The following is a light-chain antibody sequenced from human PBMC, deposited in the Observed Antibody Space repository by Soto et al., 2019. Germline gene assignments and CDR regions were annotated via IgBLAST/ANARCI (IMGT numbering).Light chain of an antibody. V-gene: IGKV3-15*01. CDR2: GAS. CDR1: QSVSSN. J-gene: IGKJ2*01. Sequence: EIVMTQSPATLSVSPGERTTLSCRASQSVSSNLAWYQHKPGQAPRLLIYGASTRATGIPARFSGSGSGTEFTLTISSLQSEDFAVYYCHQYNNWPYTFGQGNKLEIK. CDR3: HQYNNWPYT.